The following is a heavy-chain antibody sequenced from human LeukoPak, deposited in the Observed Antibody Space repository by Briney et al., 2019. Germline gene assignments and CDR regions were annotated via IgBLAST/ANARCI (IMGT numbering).Heavy chain of an antibody. V-gene: IGHV3-74*01. J-gene: IGHJ6*03. D-gene: IGHD2-2*01. CDR1: GFSFSSYW. Sequence: GGPLRLSCAASGFSFSSYWMHWVRQAPGKGLVWVSRVNNEGTSTSYADSVKGRFTISRDNAKNSLYLQMNSLRAEDTAVYYCARGTSPWGYYYYMDVWGKGTTVTVSS. CDR3: ARGTSPWGYYYYMDV. CDR2: VNNEGTST.